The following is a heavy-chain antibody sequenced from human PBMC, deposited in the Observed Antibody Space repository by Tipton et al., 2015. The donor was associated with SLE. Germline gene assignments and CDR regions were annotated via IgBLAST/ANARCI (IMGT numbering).Heavy chain of an antibody. D-gene: IGHD7-27*01. CDR2: IRPDGTTT. V-gene: IGHV3-74*01. CDR3: ARSTGTLGIIGSY. CDR1: GFTFTNYW. Sequence: GSLRLSCAASGFTFTNYWMSWIRQAPGKGLAWVARIRPDGTTTNYADSVKGRFTISRDNAKNTLYLQMNSLRAEDTAVYYCARSTGTLGIIGSYWGQGTLVTVSS. J-gene: IGHJ4*02.